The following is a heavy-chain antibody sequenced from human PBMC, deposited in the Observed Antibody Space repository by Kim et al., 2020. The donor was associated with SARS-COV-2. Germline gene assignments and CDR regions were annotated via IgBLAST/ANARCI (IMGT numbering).Heavy chain of an antibody. CDR3: ARYLDRLYSSYYYYGMDV. Sequence: GESLKISCKGSGYSFTSYWIGWVRQMPGKGLEWMGIIYPGDSDTRYSPSFQGQVTISADKSISTAYLQWSSLKASDTAMYYCARYLDRLYSSYYYYGMDVWGQGTTVTVSS. J-gene: IGHJ6*02. CDR1: GYSFTSYW. V-gene: IGHV5-51*01. D-gene: IGHD6-13*01. CDR2: IYPGDSDT.